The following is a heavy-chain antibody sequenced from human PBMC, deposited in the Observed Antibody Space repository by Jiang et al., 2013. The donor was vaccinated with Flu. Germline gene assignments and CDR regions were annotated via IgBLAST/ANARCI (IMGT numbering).Heavy chain of an antibody. CDR2: ISSSSTTI. CDR1: GFTVQYLC. D-gene: IGHD4-11*01. J-gene: IGHJ6*02. Sequence: GFTVQYLCPWNWVRQAPGKGLEWVSYISSSSTTIFYADSVKGRFTISRDNARNSLHLQMNSLRAEDTAVYYCALQPIFGVDGWGQGTTVTVSS. CDR3: ALQPIFGVDG. V-gene: IGHV3-48*01.